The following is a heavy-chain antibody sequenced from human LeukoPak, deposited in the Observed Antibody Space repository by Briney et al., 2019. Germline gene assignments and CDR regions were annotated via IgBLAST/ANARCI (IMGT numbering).Heavy chain of an antibody. CDR1: GFTFSTCA. D-gene: IGHD6-19*01. J-gene: IGHJ4*02. CDR2: IGADAEAT. V-gene: IGHV3-23*01. CDR3: AKGATIGWFPFDS. Sequence: PGGSLRLSCAASGFTFSTCAMTWVRQAPGKGLEWVSAIGADAEATYYADSVKGRFTISRDNSKNTLFLQMSSLRADDTAVYHCAKGATIGWFPFDSWGQGTLVTVSS.